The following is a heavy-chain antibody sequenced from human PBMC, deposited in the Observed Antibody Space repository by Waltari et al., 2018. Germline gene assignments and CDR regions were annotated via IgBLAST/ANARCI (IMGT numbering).Heavy chain of an antibody. V-gene: IGHV3-7*03. CDR3: ARGVPIGSDAFDI. Sequence: EVQLVESGGGVVQPGGSLRLSCAASGFTFSSYWMSWVRQVPGKGLEWVAKIKQDGSVKNYVDSVKGRCTISRDTAKNSLYLQMNSLRAEETAVYYCARGVPIGSDAFDIWGQGTMVTVSS. J-gene: IGHJ3*02. CDR1: GFTFSSYW. CDR2: IKQDGSVK. D-gene: IGHD3-10*01.